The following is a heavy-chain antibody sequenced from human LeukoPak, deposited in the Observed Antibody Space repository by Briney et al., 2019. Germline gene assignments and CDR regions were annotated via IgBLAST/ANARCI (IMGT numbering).Heavy chain of an antibody. D-gene: IGHD3-22*01. CDR3: ARRSRMEYDRGGNWFDP. Sequence: GASVKVSCKASGGTFSSYAISWVRQAPGQGLEWMGRIIPILGIANYAQKFQGRVTITADKSTSTAYMELSSLRSEDTAVYYCARRSRMEYDRGGNWFDPWGQGTLVTVSS. CDR1: GGTFSSYA. J-gene: IGHJ5*02. V-gene: IGHV1-69*04. CDR2: IIPILGIA.